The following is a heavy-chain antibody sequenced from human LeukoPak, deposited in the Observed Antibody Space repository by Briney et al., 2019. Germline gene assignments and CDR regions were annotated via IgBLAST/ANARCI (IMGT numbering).Heavy chain of an antibody. Sequence: GSLRLSCAASGFTFSSYSMNWVRQAPGKGLEWVSSISSSSAYIYYADSAKGRFTISRDNAKNSLYLQMNSLRAEDTAVYYCARPLDTYSSSSLNFDYWGQGTLVTVSS. D-gene: IGHD6-13*01. CDR3: ARPLDTYSSSSLNFDY. J-gene: IGHJ4*02. CDR2: ISSSSAYI. CDR1: GFTFSSYS. V-gene: IGHV3-21*01.